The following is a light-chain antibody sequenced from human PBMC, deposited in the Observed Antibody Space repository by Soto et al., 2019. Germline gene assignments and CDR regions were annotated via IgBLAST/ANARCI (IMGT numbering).Light chain of an antibody. J-gene: IGKJ5*01. Sequence: DIQMTQSPSSLSASVGNRVSITCRASQGISNYLAWYQQKPGKVPKVLIYAASTLQSGVPSRFSGSGSGTDFTHTINSLQPDDIATYYCQQYDCAPITFGQGIRLEIK. CDR1: QGISNY. V-gene: IGKV1-27*01. CDR3: QQYDCAPIT. CDR2: AAS.